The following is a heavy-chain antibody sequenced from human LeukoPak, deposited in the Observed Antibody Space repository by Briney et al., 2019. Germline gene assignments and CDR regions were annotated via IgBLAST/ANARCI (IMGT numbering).Heavy chain of an antibody. Sequence: EASVKVSCKASGYTFTSYGISWVRQAPGQGLEWMGWISAYNGNTNYAQKLQGRVTMTTDTSTSTAYMELRSLRSDDTAVYYCAREATTVTTFPPHDAFDIWGQGTMVTVSS. CDR2: ISAYNGNT. CDR3: AREATTVTTFPPHDAFDI. V-gene: IGHV1-18*01. J-gene: IGHJ3*02. D-gene: IGHD4-11*01. CDR1: GYTFTSYG.